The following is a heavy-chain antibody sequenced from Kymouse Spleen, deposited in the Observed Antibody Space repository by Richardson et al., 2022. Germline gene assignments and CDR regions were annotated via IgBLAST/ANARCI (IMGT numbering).Heavy chain of an antibody. CDR3: ARDIVVVPAAYSSSSY. D-gene: IGHD2-2*02. Sequence: EVQLVESGGGLVQPGGSLRLSCAASGFTFSSYWMSWVRQAPGKGLEWVANIKQDGSEKYYVDSVKGRFTISRDNAKNSLYLQMNSLRAEDTAVYYCARDIVVVPAAYSSSSYWGQGTLVTVSS. J-gene: IGHJ4*02. V-gene: IGHV3-7*01. CDR1: GFTFSSYW. CDR2: IKQDGSEK.